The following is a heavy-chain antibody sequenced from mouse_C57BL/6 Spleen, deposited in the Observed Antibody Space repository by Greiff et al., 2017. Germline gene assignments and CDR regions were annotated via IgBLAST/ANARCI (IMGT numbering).Heavy chain of an antibody. J-gene: IGHJ3*01. V-gene: IGHV5-9-1*02. D-gene: IGHD2-3*01. CDR1: GFTFSSYA. CDR2: ISSGGDYI. Sequence: EVKLVESGEGLVKPGGSLKLSCAASGFTFSSYAMSWVRQTPEKRLEWVAYISSGGDYIYYADTVKGRFTISRDNARNTLYLQMSSLKSEDTAMYYCTRDDGYYPLAYWGQGTLVTVSA. CDR3: TRDDGYYPLAY.